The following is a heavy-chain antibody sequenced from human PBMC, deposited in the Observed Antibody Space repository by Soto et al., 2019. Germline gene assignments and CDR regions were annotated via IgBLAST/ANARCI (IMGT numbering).Heavy chain of an antibody. D-gene: IGHD3-22*01. CDR1: GGSLNSYY. CDR3: ARFSPPRKSYDSNPGWFDP. CDR2: VSSTGST. V-gene: IGHV4-59*01. Sequence: PSETLSLTXTVXGGSLNSYYWTWIRQSQGKGLEWVGYVSSTGSTNYNPSLKSRVTLSLDTSTNEVSLSLTSVTAADAAVYFCARFSPPRKSYDSNPGWFDPWGQGIMVTVS. J-gene: IGHJ5*02.